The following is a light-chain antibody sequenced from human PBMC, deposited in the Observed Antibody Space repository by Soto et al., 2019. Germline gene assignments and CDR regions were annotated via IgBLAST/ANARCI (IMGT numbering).Light chain of an antibody. CDR1: QGISSA. V-gene: IGKV1D-13*01. CDR3: QQFDDYPFT. J-gene: IGKJ3*01. CDR2: DAY. Sequence: AIQLTQSPSSLSAYVGDSVSITCRASQGISSALAWYQQKPGRAPKLLIYDAYSLEGGVPSRFSGSRSGTDFTLTVSSLQPEDFATYYCQQFDDYPFTFGPGTKVDIK.